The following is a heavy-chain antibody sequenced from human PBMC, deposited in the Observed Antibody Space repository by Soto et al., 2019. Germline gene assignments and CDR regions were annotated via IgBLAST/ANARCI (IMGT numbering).Heavy chain of an antibody. CDR3: SRDYDFWSGLLTDV. J-gene: IGHJ6*02. CDR1: GYTFTSYY. V-gene: IGHV1-46*01. D-gene: IGHD3-3*01. Sequence: ASGKVSCKACGYTFTSYYMHWVRQAPGKGLERMGIINPSGGSTSYAQKFQGRVTMTRDTSTSTVYMELSSLRSEDTAVYYCSRDYDFWSGLLTDVWGQGTTVTVSS. CDR2: INPSGGST.